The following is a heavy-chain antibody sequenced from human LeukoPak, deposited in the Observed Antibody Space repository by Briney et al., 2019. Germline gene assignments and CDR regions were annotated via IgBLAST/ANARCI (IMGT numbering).Heavy chain of an antibody. CDR1: GFTFSSYE. J-gene: IGHJ6*03. V-gene: IGHV3-21*01. CDR2: ITSSSSYK. D-gene: IGHD1-26*01. Sequence: GGSLRLSCAASGFTFSSYEMNWVRQAPGKGLEWVSSITSSSSYKYYADSVRGRFTISRDNAKNSLYLQMNSLRPEDTAVYYCARDPYSGNYGAYYYYYMDVWGKGTTVTISS. CDR3: ARDPYSGNYGAYYYYYMDV.